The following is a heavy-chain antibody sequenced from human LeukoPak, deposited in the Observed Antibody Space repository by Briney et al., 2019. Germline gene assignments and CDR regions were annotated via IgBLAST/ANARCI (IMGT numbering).Heavy chain of an antibody. CDR3: ARENGDYAYFDY. Sequence: GASVKVSCKASGGTFSSYAISWVRQAPGQGLEWMGGIIPIFGTANYAQKFQGGVTITADESTSTAYMELSSLRSEDTAVYYCARENGDYAYFDYWGQGTLVTVSS. CDR1: GGTFSSYA. CDR2: IIPIFGTA. J-gene: IGHJ4*02. D-gene: IGHD4-17*01. V-gene: IGHV1-69*13.